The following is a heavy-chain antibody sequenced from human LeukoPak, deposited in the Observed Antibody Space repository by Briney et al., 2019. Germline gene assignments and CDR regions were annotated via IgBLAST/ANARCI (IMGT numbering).Heavy chain of an antibody. CDR2: INQDGNEK. V-gene: IGHV3-7*01. CDR1: GFIFRNYW. CDR3: SRALEV. J-gene: IGHJ6*04. Sequence: QAGGSLRLSCEVSGFIFRNYWMDWVRQAPGRGLEWVANINQDGNEKYFVDSVKGRFTISRDNAKNSLYLQMNSLRAEDMAVYYCSRALEVWGKGTTVTVSS.